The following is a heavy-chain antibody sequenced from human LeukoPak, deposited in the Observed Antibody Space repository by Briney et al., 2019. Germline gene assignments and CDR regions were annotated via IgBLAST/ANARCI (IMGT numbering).Heavy chain of an antibody. CDR3: ARGADRSGYSFYFDY. D-gene: IGHD3-22*01. V-gene: IGHV3-74*01. Sequence: PGGSLRLSCAASGFTFSNYWMHWVRQTLGKGLVWVLRINSDGSSTSYADSVKGRFSISRDKAKNTLYLQMNSLRAEDTAVYYCARGADRSGYSFYFDYWGQGTLVTVSS. J-gene: IGHJ4*02. CDR1: GFTFSNYW. CDR2: INSDGSST.